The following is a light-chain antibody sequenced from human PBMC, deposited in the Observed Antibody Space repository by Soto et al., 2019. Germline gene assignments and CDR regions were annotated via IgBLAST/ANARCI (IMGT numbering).Light chain of an antibody. J-gene: IGKJ1*01. CDR3: QQYGASPV. V-gene: IGKV3-20*01. Sequence: EVVLTQSPATLSVSPGDRATLSCRASQYIGSAVAWYHQRSGQAPRLLIYAASSRATGIPDRFSGSGSGTDFALTISRLEPEDFAVYFCQQYGASPVFGQGTKVDIK. CDR2: AAS. CDR1: QYIGSAV.